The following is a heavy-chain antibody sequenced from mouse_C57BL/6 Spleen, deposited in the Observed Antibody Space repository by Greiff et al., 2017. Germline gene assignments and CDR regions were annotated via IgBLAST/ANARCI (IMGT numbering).Heavy chain of an antibody. CDR3: ARWGTTASWSFDG. D-gene: IGHD1-2*01. CDR1: GYAFSSSW. CDR2: IYPGDGDT. J-gene: IGHJ1*03. V-gene: IGHV1-82*01. Sequence: QVQLQQSGPELVKPGASVKISCKASGYAFSSSWMNWVKQRPGKGLEWIGRIYPGDGDTNYNGKFKGKATLTADKSSSTAYMQLSSLTSEDSAVYCCARWGTTASWSFDGWGTVTTVTVSS.